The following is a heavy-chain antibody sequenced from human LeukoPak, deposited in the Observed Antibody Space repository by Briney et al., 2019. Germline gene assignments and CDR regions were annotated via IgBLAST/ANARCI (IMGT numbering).Heavy chain of an antibody. J-gene: IGHJ6*03. CDR1: GGSISSDDYY. CDR3: ARVQRRYHSSGYYYDHYYYYYMDV. D-gene: IGHD3-22*01. CDR2: IYSSGST. V-gene: IGHV4-61*02. Sequence: SETLSLTXTVSGGSISSDDYYWSWIRQPAGKGLQWIGRIYSSGSTKYNPSLKSRVTMSVDTSKNQFSLRLTSVTAADTAVYYCARVQRRYHSSGYYYDHYYYYYMDVWGKGTTVTVSS.